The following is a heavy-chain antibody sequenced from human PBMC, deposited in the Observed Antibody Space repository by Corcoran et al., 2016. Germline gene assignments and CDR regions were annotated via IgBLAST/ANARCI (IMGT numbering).Heavy chain of an antibody. CDR3: ARTYYDRSVYFPDV. J-gene: IGHJ6*02. CDR2: IDWDDDK. V-gene: IGHV2-70*04. CDR1: GFSLSTSGMR. D-gene: IGHD3-22*01. Sequence: QVTLKESGPALVKPTQTLTLTCTFSGFSLSTSGMRVSWIRQPPGKALEWLARIDWDDDKFYSTSLKTRLTISKDTAKHQVILTMTNMDPVDAATYYGARTYYDRSVYFPDVWGQWTTDSVSS.